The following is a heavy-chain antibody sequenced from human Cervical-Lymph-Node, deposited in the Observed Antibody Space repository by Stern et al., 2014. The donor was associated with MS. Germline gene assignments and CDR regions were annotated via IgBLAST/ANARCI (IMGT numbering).Heavy chain of an antibody. Sequence: SGPALVKPTQTLTLTCTFSGFSLNTPGMCVSWIRQPPGKALEWLARIGWDDDKYYSTSLKTRLTVSKDTSKNQVVLRMTNMDPVDTATYYCARLEVPTSPGFHYYYYAMDVWGQGTTVTVSS. CDR3: ARLEVPTSPGFHYYYYAMDV. CDR2: IGWDDDK. D-gene: IGHD2-2*01. V-gene: IGHV2-70*11. J-gene: IGHJ6*02. CDR1: GFSLNTPGMC.